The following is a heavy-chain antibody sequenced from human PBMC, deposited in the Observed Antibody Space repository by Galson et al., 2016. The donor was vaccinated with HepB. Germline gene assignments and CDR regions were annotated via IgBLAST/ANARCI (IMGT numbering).Heavy chain of an antibody. CDR1: GFTFSSYW. J-gene: IGHJ2*01. Sequence: LRLSCAASGFTFSSYWMSWVRQAPGKGLEWVANIKQDGSEKYYVDSVKGRFTISRDNAKNSLYLQMNSLRAEDTAVYYCARDSQWPRPRWYFDRWGRGTLVTVSS. V-gene: IGHV3-7*03. D-gene: IGHD6-19*01. CDR2: IKQDGSEK. CDR3: ARDSQWPRPRWYFDR.